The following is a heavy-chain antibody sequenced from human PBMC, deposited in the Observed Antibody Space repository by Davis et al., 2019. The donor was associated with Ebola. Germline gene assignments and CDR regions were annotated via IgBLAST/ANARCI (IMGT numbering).Heavy chain of an antibody. V-gene: IGHV3-48*03. J-gene: IGHJ6*02. D-gene: IGHD4-17*01. CDR1: GFTFSSYE. Sequence: GESLKIPCAASGFTFSSYEMNWVRQAPGKGLEWVSYISSSGSTIYNADSVKGRFTISRDNAKNSLYLQMNSLRAEDTAVYYCARGSDGDYVYYYYGMDVWGQGTTVTVSS. CDR3: ARGSDGDYVYYYYGMDV. CDR2: ISSSGSTI.